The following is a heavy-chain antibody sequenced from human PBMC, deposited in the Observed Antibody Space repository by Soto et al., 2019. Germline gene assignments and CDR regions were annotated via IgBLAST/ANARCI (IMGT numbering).Heavy chain of an antibody. V-gene: IGHV4-30-2*01. J-gene: IGHJ4*02. CDR1: DGAISSGGYS. CDR2: IYHSGST. D-gene: IGHD5-12*01. CDR3: AAGGGLPRYY. Sequence: QLQLQESGSGLVKPSQTLSLTCAVSDGAISSGGYSWSWIRQPPGKGLEWIGYIYHSGSTYYNPYLTSRVTIAVDRSQNQFYPKLSSVTVADTAVYYCAAGGGLPRYYWRQGTLVNVSS.